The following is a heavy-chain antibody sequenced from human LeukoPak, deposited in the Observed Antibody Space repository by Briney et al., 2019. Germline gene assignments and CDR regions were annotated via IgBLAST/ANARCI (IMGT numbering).Heavy chain of an antibody. V-gene: IGHV4-39*01. D-gene: IGHD3-10*01. CDR3: ARRITMVRGGNWVDP. CDR1: GGSISSSSYY. J-gene: IGHJ5*02. CDR2: IYYSGST. Sequence: PSETLSLTCTVSGGSISSSSYYWGWSRQPPGKGLEWIGSIYYSGSTYYNPSLKSRVTISVDTSKNQSSLKLSSVTAADTAVDYCARRITMVRGGNWVDPWGQGTLVTVSS.